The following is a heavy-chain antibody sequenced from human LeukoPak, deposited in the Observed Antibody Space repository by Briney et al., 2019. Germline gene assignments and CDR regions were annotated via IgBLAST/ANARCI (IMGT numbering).Heavy chain of an antibody. J-gene: IGHJ5*02. Sequence: SETLSLTCTVSGGSISSFYWSWIRQPAGKGLEWIGRIFTSGSTNYNPSLKSRITMSVDTSKNQFSLKLGSVTAADTAVYYCARRGYITGYDLTWGQGTLVTVSS. CDR1: GGSISSFY. D-gene: IGHD5-12*01. CDR3: ARRGYITGYDLT. V-gene: IGHV4-4*07. CDR2: IFTSGST.